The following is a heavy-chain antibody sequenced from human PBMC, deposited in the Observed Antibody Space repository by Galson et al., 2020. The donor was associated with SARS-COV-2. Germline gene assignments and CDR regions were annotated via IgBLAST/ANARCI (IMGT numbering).Heavy chain of an antibody. Sequence: ASVKVSCQASGYTFTGYYMHWVRQAPGQGLEWMGWINPNSGGTNSAQKFQGRVTLTRDTSISTAYMELTSLRSDDTAVYYCACNRGPGSYSALCYGGQGALVSVSS. CDR2: INPNSGGT. D-gene: IGHD3-10*01. CDR3: ACNRGPGSYSALCY. J-gene: IGHJ4*02. V-gene: IGHV1-2*02. CDR1: GYTFTGYY.